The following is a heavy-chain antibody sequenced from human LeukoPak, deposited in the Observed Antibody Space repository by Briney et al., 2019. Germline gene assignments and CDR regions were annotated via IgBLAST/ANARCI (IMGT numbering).Heavy chain of an antibody. Sequence: SETLSLTCSVSGGPISSYYWSWLRQPAGKGLEWIGRVYTSGSINYNPSLKSRVTISVDTSKHQFSLKLSSVTAADTAVYYCARDQGGSWYVKGVYYHYMDVWGKGTTVTVSS. D-gene: IGHD6-13*01. CDR2: VYTSGSI. CDR3: ARDQGGSWYVKGVYYHYMDV. V-gene: IGHV4-4*07. J-gene: IGHJ6*03. CDR1: GGPISSYY.